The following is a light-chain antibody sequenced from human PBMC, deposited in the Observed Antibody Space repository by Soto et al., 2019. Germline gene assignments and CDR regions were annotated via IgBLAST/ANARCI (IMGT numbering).Light chain of an antibody. CDR3: QHYGSPLT. Sequence: EIVLRESPGTRSMSPGERAKLYCRASQTVSTNYLAWYQQKPGQAPRLLICGASKRATGIPDRFSGSGSGTDFTLTSSNLEPEGGAVYYGQHYGSPLTFGGGTKVDIK. J-gene: IGKJ4*01. V-gene: IGKV3-20*01. CDR1: QTVSTNY. CDR2: GAS.